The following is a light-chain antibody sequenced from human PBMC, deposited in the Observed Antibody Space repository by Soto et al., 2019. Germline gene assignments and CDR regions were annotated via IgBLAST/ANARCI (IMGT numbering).Light chain of an antibody. Sequence: DIQMTQSPSTLSASVGERVTLTCRASQSVRSWLAWYQHKPGKAPKLLLYKASTLKSGVPPRFSGSGSGTEFTLTSSSLQPDDVATYYCQQYNNYLTFGQGTKLEIK. V-gene: IGKV1-5*03. CDR3: QQYNNYLT. J-gene: IGKJ2*01. CDR1: QSVRSW. CDR2: KAS.